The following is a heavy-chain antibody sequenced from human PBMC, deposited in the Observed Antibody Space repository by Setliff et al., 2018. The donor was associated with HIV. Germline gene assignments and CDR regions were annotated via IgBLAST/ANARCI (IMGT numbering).Heavy chain of an antibody. CDR3: ARLSPPDDYGDLGGVDY. Sequence: LRLSCAASGSTFSSYEMNWVRQAPGKGLGWVAYISSSDSTIYYAASVKGRFTIYRDNAKNSLFLQMDSLRAEDTAVYYCARLSPPDDYGDLGGVDYWGPGTLVTVSS. CDR2: ISSSDSTI. CDR1: GSTFSSYE. D-gene: IGHD4-17*01. V-gene: IGHV3-48*03. J-gene: IGHJ4*02.